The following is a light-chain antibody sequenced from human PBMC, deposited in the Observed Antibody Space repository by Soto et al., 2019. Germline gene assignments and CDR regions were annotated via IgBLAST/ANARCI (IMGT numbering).Light chain of an antibody. V-gene: IGLV2-14*01. Sequence: QSALTQPASVSGSPGQSITISCTGTSSDVGSYNYVSWYQQHPGKAPKVMIYDVSNWPSGVSYRFSGSKSGNTASLTISGLQAEDEADYYCSSYTTSSTYVFGTGTKVTVL. CDR1: SSDVGSYNY. CDR3: SSYTTSSTYV. CDR2: DVS. J-gene: IGLJ1*01.